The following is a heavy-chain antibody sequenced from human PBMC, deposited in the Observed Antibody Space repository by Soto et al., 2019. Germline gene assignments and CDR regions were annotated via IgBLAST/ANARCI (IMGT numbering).Heavy chain of an antibody. CDR1: GFSLSTNGVA. CDR2: IYWDDDK. CDR3: AHRLRYTNFDY. Sequence: QITLKESGPTLVKPTQTLTLTCTFSGFSLSTNGVAVGWIRQSPGKALEWLALIYWDDDKRYRSSLKSRLTITKDTSKNQVVLTMTNMDPVDTATYYCAHRLRYTNFDYWGQGTLVTVSS. V-gene: IGHV2-5*02. J-gene: IGHJ4*02. D-gene: IGHD3-16*02.